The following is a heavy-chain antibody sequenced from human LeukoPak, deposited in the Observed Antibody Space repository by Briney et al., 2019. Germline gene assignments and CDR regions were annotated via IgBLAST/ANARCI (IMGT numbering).Heavy chain of an antibody. CDR3: AHTYGDSDY. CDR2: ISSSSSNV. J-gene: IGHJ4*02. D-gene: IGHD4-17*01. Sequence: GGSLRLSCAASGFTFSSYSMNWVRQAPGRGLEWVSYISSSSSNVYYADSVRGRFTISRDNARNSLYLQMNSLRAEDTAVYHCAHTYGDSDYWGQGTLVTVSS. V-gene: IGHV3-48*01. CDR1: GFTFSSYS.